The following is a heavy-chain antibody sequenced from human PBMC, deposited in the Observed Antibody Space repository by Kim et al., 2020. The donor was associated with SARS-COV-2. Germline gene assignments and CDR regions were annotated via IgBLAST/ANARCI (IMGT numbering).Heavy chain of an antibody. CDR2: IYSGGST. Sequence: GGSLRLSCAASGFTVSSNYMSWVRQAPGKGLEWVSVIYSGGSTYYADSVKGRFTISRDNSKNTLYLQMNSLRAEDTAVYYCARERYSSSWYQSDYYYYGMDVWGQGTTFTVSS. J-gene: IGHJ6*02. D-gene: IGHD6-13*01. CDR3: ARERYSSSWYQSDYYYYGMDV. V-gene: IGHV3-53*01. CDR1: GFTVSSNY.